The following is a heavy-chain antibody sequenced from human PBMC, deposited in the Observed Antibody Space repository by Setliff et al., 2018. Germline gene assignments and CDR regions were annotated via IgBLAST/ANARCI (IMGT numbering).Heavy chain of an antibody. D-gene: IGHD6-13*01. CDR2: ISSTSTYI. CDR3: TRDSYTSPDY. V-gene: IGHV3-21*01. Sequence: GGSLRLSCAASGFTFSTYSFNWVRQAPGKGLEWVSAISSTSTYIYYADSVKGRFTISRDNSKNSLYLHMNSLRAEDTAVYYCTRDSYTSPDYWGQGTLVTVSS. J-gene: IGHJ4*02. CDR1: GFTFSTYS.